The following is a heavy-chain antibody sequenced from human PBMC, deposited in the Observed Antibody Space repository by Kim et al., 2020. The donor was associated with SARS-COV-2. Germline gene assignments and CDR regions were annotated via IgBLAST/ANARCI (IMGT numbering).Heavy chain of an antibody. CDR3: ARDRRYSSGWYTYYYYYYYMDV. CDR2: IWYDGSNK. CDR1: GFTFSSYG. D-gene: IGHD6-19*01. J-gene: IGHJ6*03. Sequence: GGSLRLSCAASGFTFSSYGMHWVRQAPGKGLEWVAVIWYDGSNKYYADSVKGRFTISRDNSKNTLYLQMNSLRAEDTAVYYCARDRRYSSGWYTYYYYYYYMDVWGKGTTVTVSS. V-gene: IGHV3-33*01.